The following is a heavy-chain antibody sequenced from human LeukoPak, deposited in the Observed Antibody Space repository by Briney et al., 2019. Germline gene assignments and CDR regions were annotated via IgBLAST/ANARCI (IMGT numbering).Heavy chain of an antibody. CDR1: GVSISSFY. V-gene: IGHV4-59*01. CDR2: IYYSGST. D-gene: IGHD3-16*01. J-gene: IGHJ6*03. CDR3: ARGGGANAVWYYYYMDV. Sequence: SETLSLTCTVSGVSISSFYWSWIRQPPGKGLEWLGYIYYSGSTNYNPSLKSRVTISVDTSKNQFSLKLSSVTAADTAVYYCARGGGANAVWYYYYMDVWGKGTTVTVSS.